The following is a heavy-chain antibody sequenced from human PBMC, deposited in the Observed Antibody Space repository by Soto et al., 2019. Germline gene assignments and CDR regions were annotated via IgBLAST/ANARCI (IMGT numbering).Heavy chain of an antibody. J-gene: IGHJ5*02. D-gene: IGHD2-15*01. CDR1: GGSFSGYY. CDR3: ARGLFVVVVAARFDP. Sequence: SETLSLTCAVYGGSFSGYYWSWIRQPPGKGLEWIGEINHSGSTNYNPSLKSRVTISVDTSKNQFSLKLSSVTAADTAVYYCARGLFVVVVAARFDPWGQGTLVTVSS. CDR2: INHSGST. V-gene: IGHV4-34*01.